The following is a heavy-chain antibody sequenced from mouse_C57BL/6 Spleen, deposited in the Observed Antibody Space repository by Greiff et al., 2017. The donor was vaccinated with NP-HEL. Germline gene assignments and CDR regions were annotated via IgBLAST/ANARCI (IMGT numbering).Heavy chain of an antibody. D-gene: IGHD2-12*01. CDR1: GFTFSDYG. J-gene: IGHJ1*03. V-gene: IGHV5-17*01. CDR3: ARLRRERYFDV. Sequence: EVKLVESGGGLVKPGGSLKLSCAASGFTFSDYGMHWVRQAPEKGLEWVAYISSGSSTIYYADTVKGRFTISRDNAKNTLFLQMTSLRSEDTAMYYCARLRRERYFDVWGTGTTVTVSS. CDR2: ISSGSSTI.